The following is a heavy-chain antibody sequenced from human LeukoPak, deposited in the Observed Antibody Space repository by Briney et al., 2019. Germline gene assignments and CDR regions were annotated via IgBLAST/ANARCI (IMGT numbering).Heavy chain of an antibody. D-gene: IGHD6-13*01. J-gene: IGHJ4*02. CDR3: ARVAGIAAAGTGYYFDY. Sequence: ASVKVSCKASGYTFTSYAMHWVRQAPGQRLEWMGWTNAGNGNTKYSQKFQGRVTITRDTSASTAYMELSSLRSEDTAVYYCARVAGIAAAGTGYYFDYWGQGTLVTVSS. CDR2: TNAGNGNT. V-gene: IGHV1-3*01. CDR1: GYTFTSYA.